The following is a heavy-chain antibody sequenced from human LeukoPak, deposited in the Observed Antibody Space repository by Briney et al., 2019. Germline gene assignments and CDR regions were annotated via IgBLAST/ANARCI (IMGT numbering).Heavy chain of an antibody. V-gene: IGHV3-9*01. CDR1: GFSFDDYA. J-gene: IGHJ4*02. Sequence: PGRSLRLSCAASGFSFDDYAMHWVRQAPGKGLEWVSGISWNSGSIGYADSVKGRFIISRDNAKNSLYLQMNSLRAEDTALYYCAKEAGELLWFGELINYFDYWGQGSLVTVSS. CDR3: AKEAGELLWFGELINYFDY. D-gene: IGHD3-10*01. CDR2: ISWNSGSI.